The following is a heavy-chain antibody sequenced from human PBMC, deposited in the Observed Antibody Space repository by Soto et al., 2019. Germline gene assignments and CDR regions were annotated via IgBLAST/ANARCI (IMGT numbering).Heavy chain of an antibody. J-gene: IGHJ6*04. D-gene: IGHD5-12*01. CDR2: IGSAGDT. CDR1: GFTFSSYD. Sequence: GGSLRLSCAASGFTFSSYDMHWVRQATGKGLEWVSAIGSAGDTYYPGSVKGRFTISRENAKNSLYLQMNSLRAEDTAVYYCARVQRGGHDVDYYYCCMDVWGKGTTVTVSS. CDR3: ARVQRGGHDVDYYYCCMDV. V-gene: IGHV3-13*01.